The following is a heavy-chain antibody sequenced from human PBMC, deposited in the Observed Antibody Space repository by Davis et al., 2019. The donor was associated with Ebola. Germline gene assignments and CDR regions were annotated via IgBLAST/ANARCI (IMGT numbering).Heavy chain of an antibody. V-gene: IGHV5-51*01. CDR2: IYPGDSDT. CDR1: GYRFATYW. CDR3: ARHSLLNAFDI. Sequence: GESLKISCKGSGYRFATYWIGWVRQMPGKGLEWMGIIYPGDSDTRYSPSFQGQVTISVDKSISTAYLQWSSLKASDTAMYYCARHSLLNAFDIWGQGTMVTVSS. J-gene: IGHJ3*02.